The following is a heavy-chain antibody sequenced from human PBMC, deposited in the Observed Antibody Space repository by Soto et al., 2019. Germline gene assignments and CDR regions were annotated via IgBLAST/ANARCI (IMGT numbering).Heavy chain of an antibody. D-gene: IGHD3-3*01. CDR2: INHSGST. CDR1: GGSFSGYY. J-gene: IGHJ6*02. CDR3: ARGLRFCDWFYGRDV. Sequence: PSETLSLTCAVYGGSFSGYYWSWIRQPPGKGLEWIGEINHSGSTNYNPSLKSRVTISVDTSKNQFSLKLSSVTAADTAVYYCARGLRFCDWFYGRDVWGQGTTVTV. V-gene: IGHV4-34*01.